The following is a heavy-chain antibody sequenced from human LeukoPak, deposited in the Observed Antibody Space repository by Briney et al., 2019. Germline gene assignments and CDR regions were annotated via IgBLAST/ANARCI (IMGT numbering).Heavy chain of an antibody. J-gene: IGHJ4*02. V-gene: IGHV4-31*11. Sequence: SETLSLTCAVYGGSFSGYYWSWIRQHPGKGLEWIGYIYYSGSTYYNPSLKSRVTISVDTSKNQFSLKLSSVTAADTAVYYCARVRGSYFDYWGQGTLVTVSS. CDR1: GGSFSGYY. CDR2: IYYSGST. CDR3: ARVRGSYFDY. D-gene: IGHD3-10*01.